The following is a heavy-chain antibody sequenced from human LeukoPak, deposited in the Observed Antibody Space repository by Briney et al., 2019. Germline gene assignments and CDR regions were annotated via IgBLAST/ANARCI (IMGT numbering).Heavy chain of an antibody. V-gene: IGHV3-30*03. D-gene: IGHD2-21*02. CDR3: RAATKYRDYYYDY. J-gene: IGHJ4*02. CDR1: RFTFNTFG. CDR2: ISSDGSNK. Sequence: GGSLRLSCAASRFTFNTFGMHWVRQAPGKGLEGVAVISSDGSNKYYADSVKGRFTISRDNSKDTLYVQMSSLAIEDTAVYYCRAATKYRDYYYDYWGQGTLVTVSS.